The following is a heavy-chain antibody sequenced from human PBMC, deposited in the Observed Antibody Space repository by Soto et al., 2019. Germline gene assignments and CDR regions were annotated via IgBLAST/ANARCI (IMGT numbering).Heavy chain of an antibody. CDR2: ISAYNGNT. V-gene: IGHV1-18*01. D-gene: IGHD3-10*01. J-gene: IGHJ4*02. CDR1: GYRFTSCG. Sequence: ASVEVCCKASGYRFTSCGMSWVRQAPGQGLEWMGWISAYNGNTNYAQKLQGRVTMTTDTSTSTAYMELRSLRSDDTAVYYCARDGSGSYYNGAIDYWGQGTLVTVS. CDR3: ARDGSGSYYNGAIDY.